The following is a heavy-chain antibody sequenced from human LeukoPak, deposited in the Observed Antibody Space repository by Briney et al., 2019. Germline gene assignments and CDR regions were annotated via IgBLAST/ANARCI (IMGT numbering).Heavy chain of an antibody. CDR1: GGSISSYY. J-gene: IGHJ4*02. D-gene: IGHD3-10*01. V-gene: IGHV4-4*07. CDR2: IYTSGST. Sequence: SETLSLTCTVSGGSISSYYWSWIRQPAGKGLVWIGHIYTSGSTNYNPSLKSRVTMSVDTSKNQFSLKLSSVTAADTAVYYCARDEWFGEYKGEYWGQGTLVTVSS. CDR3: ARDEWFGEYKGEY.